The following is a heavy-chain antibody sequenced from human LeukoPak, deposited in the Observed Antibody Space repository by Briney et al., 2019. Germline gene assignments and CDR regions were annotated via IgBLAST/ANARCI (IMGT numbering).Heavy chain of an antibody. CDR3: ARFGRDYAIFGVPQAEEMDV. V-gene: IGHV3-33*01. J-gene: IGHJ6*02. D-gene: IGHD3-3*01. Sequence: PGGSLRLSCAASGFTFSSYGMHWVRQAPGKGLEWVAVIWYDGSNKYYADSVKGRFTISRDNSKNTLYLQMNSLRAEDTAVYYCARFGRDYAIFGVPQAEEMDVWGQGTTVTVSS. CDR2: IWYDGSNK. CDR1: GFTFSSYG.